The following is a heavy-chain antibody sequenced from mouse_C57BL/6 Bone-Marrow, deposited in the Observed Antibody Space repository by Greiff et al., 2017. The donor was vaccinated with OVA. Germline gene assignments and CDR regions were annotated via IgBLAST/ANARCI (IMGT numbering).Heavy chain of an antibody. V-gene: IGHV1-78*01. CDR3: ARWGETTVEYYAMDY. D-gene: IGHD1-1*01. CDR1: GYTFTDPT. Sequence: QVQLQQSDAELVKPGASVKISCKVSGYTFTDPTIHWMKQRPEQGLEWIGYIYPRDGSTKYNEKFKGKATLTADKSSSTAYMQLNSLTSADSAVYFCARWGETTVEYYAMDYWGQGTSVTVSS. CDR2: IYPRDGST. J-gene: IGHJ4*01.